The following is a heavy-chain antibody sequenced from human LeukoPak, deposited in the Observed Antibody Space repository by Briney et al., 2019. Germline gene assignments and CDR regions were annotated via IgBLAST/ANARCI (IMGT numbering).Heavy chain of an antibody. J-gene: IGHJ5*02. CDR3: ARGGRIVVVVASGGGYNWFDP. CDR2: INHSEST. D-gene: IGHD2-15*01. V-gene: IGHV4-34*01. CDR1: GGSFSGYY. Sequence: SETLSLTCAVYGGSFSGYYWSWIRQPPAKGLEWIGEINHSESTNYNPSLNSRVTISIDTSKNQFSLKLSSVPAADTAVYYCARGGRIVVVVASGGGYNWFDPWGQGTLVTVSS.